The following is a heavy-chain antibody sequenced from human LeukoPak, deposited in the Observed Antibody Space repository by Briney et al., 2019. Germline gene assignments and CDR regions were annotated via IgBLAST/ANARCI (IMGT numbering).Heavy chain of an antibody. D-gene: IGHD1-26*01. V-gene: IGHV1-2*02. Sequence: ASVKVSCKTSGYTFTGYYIHWVRQASGQGLEWVAWINPNSGGTKYSQQFQGRVTLTRDTPISTAYMELSRLTSDDTAVYYCARGHSDIWYSLGHWGQGTVVTVSA. CDR2: INPNSGGT. CDR1: GYTFTGYY. J-gene: IGHJ4*02. CDR3: ARGHSDIWYSLGH.